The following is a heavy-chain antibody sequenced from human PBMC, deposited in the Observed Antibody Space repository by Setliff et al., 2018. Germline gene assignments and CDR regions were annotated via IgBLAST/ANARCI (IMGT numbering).Heavy chain of an antibody. CDR1: GFTFSNAW. J-gene: IGHJ4*02. CDR2: IKSKTDGGTT. CDR3: TTEYYYDSSGYYPPSENFDY. Sequence: GGSLRLSCAASGFTFSNAWMSWVRQAPGKGLEWVGRIKSKTDGGTTDHAAPVKGRFTISRDDSKNTLYLQMNSLKTEDTAVYYCTTEYYYDSSGYYPPSENFDYWGQGTLVTVSS. D-gene: IGHD3-22*01. V-gene: IGHV3-15*01.